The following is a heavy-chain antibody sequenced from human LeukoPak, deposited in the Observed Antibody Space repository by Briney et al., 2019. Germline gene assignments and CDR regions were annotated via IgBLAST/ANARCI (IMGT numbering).Heavy chain of an antibody. J-gene: IGHJ3*02. Sequence: GGSLRLSCAASGFTFDVYAMHWVRQAPGKGLEWVSGISWNSGSIVYADSVKGRFTISRDNAKNSLYLQMNSLRAEDTALYYCAKDISGSYYGGAFDIWGQGTMVTVSS. CDR2: ISWNSGSI. CDR1: GFTFDVYA. D-gene: IGHD1-26*01. CDR3: AKDISGSYYGGAFDI. V-gene: IGHV3-9*01.